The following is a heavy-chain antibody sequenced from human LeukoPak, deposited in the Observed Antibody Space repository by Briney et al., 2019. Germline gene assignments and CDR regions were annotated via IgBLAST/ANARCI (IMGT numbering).Heavy chain of an antibody. J-gene: IGHJ6*02. CDR1: GYTFTSYG. Sequence: ASVKVSCKASGYTFTSYGISWVRQAPGQGLEWMGWISAYNGNTNYAQKLQGRVTMTTDTSTSTAYMELRSLRSDDTAVYYCARGGYQLLFSFPPYYYGMDVWGQGTTVTVSS. D-gene: IGHD2-2*01. CDR2: ISAYNGNT. CDR3: ARGGYQLLFSFPPYYYGMDV. V-gene: IGHV1-18*01.